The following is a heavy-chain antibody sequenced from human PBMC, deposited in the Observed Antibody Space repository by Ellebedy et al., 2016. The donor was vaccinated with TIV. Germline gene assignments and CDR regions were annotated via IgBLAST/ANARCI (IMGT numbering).Heavy chain of an antibody. CDR1: GYSIRNGYY. Sequence: MPSETLSLTCTVSGYSIRNGYYWGWIRQPPGKGLEYIGSVDHSGGTYYSPSLKGRVTVSLDTSKNEFSLHLKSVTAADTAVYYCARSWMYYYDTSGHFVYWGQGILVSVSS. J-gene: IGHJ4*02. CDR2: VDHSGGT. CDR3: ARSWMYYYDTSGHFVY. D-gene: IGHD3-22*01. V-gene: IGHV4-38-2*02.